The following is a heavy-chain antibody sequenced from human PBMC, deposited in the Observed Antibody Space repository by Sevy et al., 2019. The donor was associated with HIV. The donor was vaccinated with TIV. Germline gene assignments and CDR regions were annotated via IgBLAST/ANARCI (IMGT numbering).Heavy chain of an antibody. V-gene: IGHV3-15*07. Sequence: GPLRLSCAASGFTFTYTWMNWVRQAPGKGLEWVGRIRSKTDGGTTDYAAPVKGRFTISRDDSKNTLFLQMNSLKTEDTAVYYCTTSTQVDYYGMDVWGQGTTVTVSS. CDR2: IRSKTDGGTT. CDR3: TTSTQVDYYGMDV. J-gene: IGHJ6*02. CDR1: GFTFTYTW. D-gene: IGHD4-4*01.